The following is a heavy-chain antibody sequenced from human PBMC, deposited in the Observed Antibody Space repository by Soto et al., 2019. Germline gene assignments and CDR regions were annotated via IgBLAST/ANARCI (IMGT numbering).Heavy chain of an antibody. D-gene: IGHD2-21*02. J-gene: IGHJ4*02. CDR3: ERGDGRKIRSTACRKFYFNS. CDR2: IHYRGSA. V-gene: IGHV4-61*01. CDR1: GGSVSSGSYY. Sequence: PSETRSLACSVSGGSVSSGSYYWSWIRQPPGKGLEWIGSIHYRGSANCNPSLKSRVIVSLDTCRNQCSLMLTSVTAADTAVYVCERGDGRKIRSTACRKFYFNSGGQGTRVTVSS.